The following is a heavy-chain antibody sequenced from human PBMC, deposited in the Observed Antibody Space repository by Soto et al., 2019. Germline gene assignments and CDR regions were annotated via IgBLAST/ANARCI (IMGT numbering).Heavy chain of an antibody. D-gene: IGHD1-26*01. CDR2: ITNDGNNE. V-gene: IGHV3-30*18. Sequence: KLVESGGGVVQPGRSLRLSCAASGFVFSDYGMHWVRQAPGKGLEWVALITNDGNNEFYRESVKGRFSISRGRSTNTVDLLMNSLRPEDTGVYYCAKEGPGGGRHFYYGMDVWGHGTTVTVS. CDR1: GFVFSDYG. CDR3: AKEGPGGGRHFYYGMDV. J-gene: IGHJ6*02.